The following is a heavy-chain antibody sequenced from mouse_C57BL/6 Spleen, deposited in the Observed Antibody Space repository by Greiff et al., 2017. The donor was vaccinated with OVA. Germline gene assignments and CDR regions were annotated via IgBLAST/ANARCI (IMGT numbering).Heavy chain of an antibody. D-gene: IGHD2-4*01. V-gene: IGHV1-7*01. CDR1: GYTFTSYW. CDR2: ITPSSGYT. J-gene: IGHJ4*01. CDR3: ARCGYDYDEDMDY. Sequence: QVQLQQSGAELAKPGASVKLSCKASGYTFTSYWMHWVKQRPGQGLEWIGYITPSSGYTKYNQKFKDKATLTADKSSSTAYMQLSSLTYEDSAVDYCARCGYDYDEDMDYWGQGTSVTVSS.